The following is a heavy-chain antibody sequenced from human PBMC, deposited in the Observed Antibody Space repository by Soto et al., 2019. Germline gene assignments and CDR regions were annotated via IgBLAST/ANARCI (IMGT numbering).Heavy chain of an antibody. CDR2: IKQDGSEK. Sequence: PGGSPRISCAACGFTFCSYWMSWVRQEPGKGLEWVANIKQDGSEKYYVDSVKGRFTISRDNAKNSLYLQMNSLRAEDTAVYYSASTRRDGYNNYYYYYGMDVWGQGTTVTVSS. CDR3: ASTRRDGYNNYYYYYGMDV. V-gene: IGHV3-7*01. D-gene: IGHD5-12*01. J-gene: IGHJ6*02. CDR1: GFTFCSYW.